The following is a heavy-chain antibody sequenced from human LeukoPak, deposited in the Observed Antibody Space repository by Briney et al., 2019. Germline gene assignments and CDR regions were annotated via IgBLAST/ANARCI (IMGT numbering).Heavy chain of an antibody. CDR2: ISGSGGST. CDR1: GFTFSSYA. J-gene: IGHJ4*02. Sequence: GGSLRLSCAASGFTFSSYAMSWVRQAPGKGLEWVSAISGSGGSTYYADSVKGRFTISRDNSKNTLYLQMTRLRTEHTAVYYCAKEGYRDYPSNDWGQGTLVTVSS. D-gene: IGHD4-17*01. CDR3: AKEGYRDYPSND. V-gene: IGHV3-23*01.